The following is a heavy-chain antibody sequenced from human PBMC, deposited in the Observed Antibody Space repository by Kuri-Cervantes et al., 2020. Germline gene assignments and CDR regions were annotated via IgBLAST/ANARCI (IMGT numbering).Heavy chain of an antibody. J-gene: IGHJ5*02. CDR3: ARGHDRYCSSTSCSYNWFDP. V-gene: IGHV3-43D*04. Sequence: GGSLRLSCAASGFTFSSYSMNWVRQAPGKGLEWVSLISWDGGSTYYADSVKGRFTISRDNSKNFLYLQMNSLRAEDTAVYYCARGHDRYCSSTSCSYNWFDPWGQGTLVTVSS. CDR1: GFTFSSYS. CDR2: ISWDGGST. D-gene: IGHD2-2*01.